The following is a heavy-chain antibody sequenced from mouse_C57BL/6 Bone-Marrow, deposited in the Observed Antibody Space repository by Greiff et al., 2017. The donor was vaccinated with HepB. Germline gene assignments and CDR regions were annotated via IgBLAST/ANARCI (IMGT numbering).Heavy chain of an antibody. Sequence: EVQLKESGPGLVKPSQSLSLTCSVTGYSITSGYYWNWIRQFPGNKLEWMGYISYDGSNNYNPSLKNRISITRDTSKNQFFLKLNSVTTEDTATYYCARATVDYYAMDYWGQGTSVTVSS. CDR1: GYSITSGYY. V-gene: IGHV3-6*01. J-gene: IGHJ4*01. D-gene: IGHD1-1*01. CDR2: ISYDGSN. CDR3: ARATVDYYAMDY.